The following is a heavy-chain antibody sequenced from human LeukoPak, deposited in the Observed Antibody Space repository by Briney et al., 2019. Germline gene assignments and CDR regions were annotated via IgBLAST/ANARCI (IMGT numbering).Heavy chain of an antibody. CDR2: IYYSGST. J-gene: IGHJ6*03. Sequence: PSETLSLTCTVSGGSISSYYWSWIRQPPGKGLEWIGYIYYSGSTYYNPSLKSRVTISVHTSKNQFSLKLSSVTAADTAVYYCARDTGSSSWYGVRYYYYMDVWGKGTTVTVSS. V-gene: IGHV4-59*01. D-gene: IGHD6-13*01. CDR3: ARDTGSSSWYGVRYYYYMDV. CDR1: GGSISSYY.